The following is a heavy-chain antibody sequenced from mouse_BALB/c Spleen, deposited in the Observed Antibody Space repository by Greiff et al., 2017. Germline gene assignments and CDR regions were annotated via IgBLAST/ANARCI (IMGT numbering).Heavy chain of an antibody. D-gene: IGHD1-1*01. CDR1: GFNIKDTY. CDR3: ARGYYGYAMDY. V-gene: IGHV14-3*02. J-gene: IGHJ4*01. Sequence: EVQLQQSGAELVKPGASVKLSCTASGFNIKDTYMHWVKQRPEQGLEWIGRIDPANGNTKYDPKFQGKATITADTSSNTAYLQLSSLTSEDTAVYYCARGYYGYAMDYWGQGTAVTVSS. CDR2: IDPANGNT.